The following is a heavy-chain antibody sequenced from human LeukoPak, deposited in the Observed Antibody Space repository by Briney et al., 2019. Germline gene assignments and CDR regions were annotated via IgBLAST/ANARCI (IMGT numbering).Heavy chain of an antibody. V-gene: IGHV3-7*01. Sequence: GGSLRLSCAASGSTFTSHWMSWVRQAPGKGLEWVAQIKQDGSEKYYVDSLKDRFTISRDNGKNSLHLQMNSLRAEDTAVYYCARVVDDTSVYRPFDYWGQGTLVTVSS. J-gene: IGHJ4*02. CDR3: ARVVDDTSVYRPFDY. CDR2: IKQDGSEK. D-gene: IGHD3-22*01. CDR1: GSTFTSHW.